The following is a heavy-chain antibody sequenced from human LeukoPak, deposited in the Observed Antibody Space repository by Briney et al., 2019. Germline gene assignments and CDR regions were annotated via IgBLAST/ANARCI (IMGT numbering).Heavy chain of an antibody. J-gene: IGHJ6*03. D-gene: IGHD5-18*01. CDR1: GFTFSSYA. CDR3: TREKEAYNFGLAYYYYYMDV. Sequence: GGSLRLSCAASGFTFSSYAMSWVRQAPGKGLEWVGQIGSGAKSYATAYAASVKGRFTISRDDSKNTAYLQMNSLQTEDTAVYYCTREKEAYNFGLAYYYYYMDVWGKGTTVTASS. CDR2: IGSGAKSYAT. V-gene: IGHV3-73*01.